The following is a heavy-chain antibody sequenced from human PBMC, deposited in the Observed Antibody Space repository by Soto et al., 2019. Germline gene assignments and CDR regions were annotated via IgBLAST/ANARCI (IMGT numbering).Heavy chain of an antibody. V-gene: IGHV1-3*01. CDR3: ARGVAGPKWYYFDY. Sequence: QVQLVQSGAEVKKPGASVKVSCKASGYTFTSYAMHWVRQAPGQRLEWMGWINAGNGNTKYSQKFQGRVTITRDTSASKAYMELSRLRSEDTAVYYCARGVAGPKWYYFDYWGQGTLVTVSS. J-gene: IGHJ4*02. CDR2: INAGNGNT. CDR1: GYTFTSYA. D-gene: IGHD6-19*01.